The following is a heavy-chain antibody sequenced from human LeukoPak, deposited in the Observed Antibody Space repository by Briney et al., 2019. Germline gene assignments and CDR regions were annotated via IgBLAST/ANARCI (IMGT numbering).Heavy chain of an antibody. J-gene: IGHJ4*02. CDR3: ATDPALYGGNSAPN. V-gene: IGHV1-24*01. CDR2: FDPEDGET. CDR1: GYTLTELS. Sequence: ASVKVSCKVSGYTLTELSMHWVRQAPGKGLEWMGGFDPEDGETIYAQKFQGRVTMTEDTSTDTAYMELSSLRSEDTAVYYCATDPALYGGNSAPNWGQGTLVTVSS. D-gene: IGHD4-23*01.